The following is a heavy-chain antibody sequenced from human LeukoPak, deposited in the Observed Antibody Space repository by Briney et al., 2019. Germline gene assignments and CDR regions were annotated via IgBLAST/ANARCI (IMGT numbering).Heavy chain of an antibody. J-gene: IGHJ6*02. Sequence: PSQTLSLTCTVSGGSISSGDYPWSWIRQPPGKGLEWIGYIYYSGSTNYNPSLKSRVTISVDTSKNQFSLKLSSVTAADTAVYYCARSKGGVGYGMDVWGQGTTVTVSS. CDR1: GGSISSGDYP. CDR3: ARSKGGVGYGMDV. V-gene: IGHV4-61*08. CDR2: IYYSGST. D-gene: IGHD2-8*02.